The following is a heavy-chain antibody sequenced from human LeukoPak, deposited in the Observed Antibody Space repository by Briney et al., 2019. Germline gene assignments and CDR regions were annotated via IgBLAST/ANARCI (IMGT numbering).Heavy chain of an antibody. Sequence: ASVKVSCKASGYTFTGYYMHWVRQAPGQGLEWMGWINPNSGGTNYAQKFQGRVTMTRDTSISTAYMELSRLRSDHTAVYYCARVGFDWNDKKNPKHRAFDIWGQGTMVTVSS. CDR3: ARVGFDWNDKKNPKHRAFDI. V-gene: IGHV1-2*02. J-gene: IGHJ3*02. CDR2: INPNSGGT. CDR1: GYTFTGYY. D-gene: IGHD1-1*01.